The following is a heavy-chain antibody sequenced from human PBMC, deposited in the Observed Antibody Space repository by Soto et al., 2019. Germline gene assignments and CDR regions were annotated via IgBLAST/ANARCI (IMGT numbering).Heavy chain of an antibody. CDR3: ARDPTAVTSRFDP. D-gene: IGHD4-4*01. Sequence: GGSLRLCCATAGGNFSGYGRNWVRQDPGKGLEWVSSISSSSSYIYYADSVKGRFTISRDNAKNSLYLQMNSLRAEDTAVYYCARDPTAVTSRFDPWGQGTLVTVSS. CDR2: ISSSSSYI. V-gene: IGHV3-21*01. CDR1: GGNFSGYG. J-gene: IGHJ5*02.